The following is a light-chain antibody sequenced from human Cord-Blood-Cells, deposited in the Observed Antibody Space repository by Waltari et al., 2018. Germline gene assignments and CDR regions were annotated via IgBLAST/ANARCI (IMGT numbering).Light chain of an antibody. CDR3: QQYGSSPPLT. J-gene: IGKJ4*01. Sequence: EIVLTQSPGTLSLSPGERATLSCRASQSVSSSYLAWYQQKPCQAPRLLIYGASGRAPGIPDRFSGSGSGTDFTRTISRLEPEDFAVYYCQQYGSSPPLTFGGGTKVEIK. CDR1: QSVSSSY. CDR2: GAS. V-gene: IGKV3-20*01.